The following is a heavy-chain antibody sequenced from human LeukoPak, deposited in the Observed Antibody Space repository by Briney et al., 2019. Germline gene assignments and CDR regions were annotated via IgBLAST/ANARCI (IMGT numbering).Heavy chain of an antibody. CDR3: ARLVEMATIPPYVDY. Sequence: YPSETLSLTCTVSGGSISSYYWSWIRQPPGKGLEWIGYIHYSGSTYYSPSLKSRVTMSVDTSKNQFSLKLSSVTAADTAVYYCARLVEMATIPPYVDYWGQGTLVTVSS. CDR2: IHYSGST. V-gene: IGHV4-59*08. CDR1: GGSISSYY. D-gene: IGHD5-24*01. J-gene: IGHJ4*02.